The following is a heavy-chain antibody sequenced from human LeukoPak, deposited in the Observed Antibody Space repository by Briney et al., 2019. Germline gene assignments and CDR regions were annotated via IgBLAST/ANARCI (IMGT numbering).Heavy chain of an antibody. CDR1: GFTFNTYP. CDR2: ITETGGGT. J-gene: IGHJ4*02. Sequence: GGSLRLSCAASGFTFNTYPMNWVRQAPGKGLEWVPGITETGGGTKSADSVKGRFTISRDNSKNTLYLQMNSLTDEDTAIYYCAKTTRPLGALDHWGQGTLVTVSS. V-gene: IGHV3-23*01. D-gene: IGHD1-26*01. CDR3: AKTTRPLGALDH.